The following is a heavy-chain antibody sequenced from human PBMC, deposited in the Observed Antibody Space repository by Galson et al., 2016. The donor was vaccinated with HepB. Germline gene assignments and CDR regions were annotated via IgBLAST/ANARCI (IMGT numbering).Heavy chain of an antibody. J-gene: IGHJ3*01. V-gene: IGHV4-34*01. CDR2: IYQSGST. D-gene: IGHD1-26*01. CDR1: GGSFSGSF. CDR3: ASQSTVGAAVSRARGFDA. Sequence: SETLSLTCAVSGGSFSGSFWSWIRQPPGTGLEWIGEIYQSGSTNYNPSLKSRVTISVDRSKNHISLRLSSVTAADTAVHYFASQSTVGAAVSRARGFDAWGQGTMVTVSS.